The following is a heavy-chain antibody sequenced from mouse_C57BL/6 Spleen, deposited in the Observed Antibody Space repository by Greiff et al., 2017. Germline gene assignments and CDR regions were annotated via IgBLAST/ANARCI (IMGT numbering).Heavy chain of an antibody. V-gene: IGHV5-12*01. Sequence: EVQVVESGGGLVQPGGSLKLSCAASGFTFSDYYMYWVRQTPEKRLEWVAYISNGGGSTYYPDTVKGRFTISRDNAKNTLYLQMSRLKSEDTAMYYCARHAGYLDYWGQGTTLTVSS. CDR3: ARHAGYLDY. J-gene: IGHJ2*01. CDR2: ISNGGGST. CDR1: GFTFSDYY.